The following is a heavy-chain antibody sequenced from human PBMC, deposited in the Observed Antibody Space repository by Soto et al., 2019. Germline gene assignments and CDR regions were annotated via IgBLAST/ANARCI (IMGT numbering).Heavy chain of an antibody. CDR3: AREDRDRETGLVPAAIDGIDV. J-gene: IGHJ6*02. D-gene: IGHD2-2*01. Sequence: QVQLVQSVAEVKKPGSSVKVSCKASGGTFSRYSITWVRQAPGHGLEWIGRIIPIFGIPTYAQKFQGRVTFTADESTSTAYMELSSLRSDDTAVYYCAREDRDRETGLVPAAIDGIDVWGQGTTVTVSS. CDR1: GGTFSRYS. CDR2: IIPIFGIP. V-gene: IGHV1-69*08.